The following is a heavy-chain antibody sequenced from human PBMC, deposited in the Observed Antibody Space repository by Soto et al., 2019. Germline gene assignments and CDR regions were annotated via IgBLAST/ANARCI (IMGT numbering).Heavy chain of an antibody. CDR1: GGSISSGGYY. Sequence: SETLSLTCTVSGGSISSGGYYWSWIRQHPGKGLEWIAYIYYGGSTYYNPSLKSRVTISVDTSKNQFSLKLSSVTVADTAVYYCARDRDGSGWYYFDYWGQGTLVTVSS. D-gene: IGHD6-19*01. J-gene: IGHJ4*02. CDR2: IYYGGST. V-gene: IGHV4-31*03. CDR3: ARDRDGSGWYYFDY.